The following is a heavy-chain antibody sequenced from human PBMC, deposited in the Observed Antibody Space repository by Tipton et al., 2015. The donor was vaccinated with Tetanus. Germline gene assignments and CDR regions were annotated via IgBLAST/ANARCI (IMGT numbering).Heavy chain of an antibody. CDR3: ARDRGNYIYYGMDV. Sequence: QLVQSGAEVEKPGASVKVSCKASGYTFTGYYMYWVRQAPGQGLEWMGWIDPNSGGTVYAQKFQGRVTMTRDTSISTAYMELSSLRSDDTAVYYCARDRGNYIYYGMDVWGPGTTVTVS. D-gene: IGHD3-22*01. J-gene: IGHJ6*02. CDR2: IDPNSGGT. V-gene: IGHV1-2*02. CDR1: GYTFTGYY.